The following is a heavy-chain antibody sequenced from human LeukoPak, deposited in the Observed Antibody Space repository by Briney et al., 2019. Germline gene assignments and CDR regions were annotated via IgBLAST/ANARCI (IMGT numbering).Heavy chain of an antibody. D-gene: IGHD3-10*01. CDR3: ARGSFSYYYGSGSYYKYFQH. CDR1: GGSFSGYY. CDR2: INHSGST. V-gene: IGHV4-34*01. Sequence: SETLSLTCAVYGGSFSGYYWSWIRQPPGKGLEWIGEINHSGSTNYNPSLKSRVTISVDTSKNQFSLKLSSVTAADTAVYYCARGSFSYYYGSGSYYKYFQHWGQGTLVTVSS. J-gene: IGHJ1*01.